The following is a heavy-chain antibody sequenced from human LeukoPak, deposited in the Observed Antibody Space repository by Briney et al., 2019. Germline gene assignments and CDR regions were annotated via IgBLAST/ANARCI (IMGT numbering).Heavy chain of an antibody. D-gene: IGHD3-10*01. CDR2: INAGNGNT. CDR3: ARVGYYGSGSYYNDYGMDV. J-gene: IGHJ6*02. CDR1: GYTFTSYA. Sequence: ASVKVSCKASGYTFTSYAMHWVRQAPGQRLEWMGWINAGNGNTKYSQKIQGRVTIARDTSASTAYMELSSLRSEDTAVYYCARVGYYGSGSYYNDYGMDVWGQGTTVTVSS. V-gene: IGHV1-3*01.